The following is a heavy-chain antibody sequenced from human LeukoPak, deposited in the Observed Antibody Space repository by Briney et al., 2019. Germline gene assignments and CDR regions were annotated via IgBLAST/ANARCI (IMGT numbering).Heavy chain of an antibody. CDR1: GDSISNYY. D-gene: IGHD2-8*01. V-gene: IGHV4-59*12. CDR3: AKSPTRYCSSGVCFPQYCFDY. J-gene: IGHJ4*02. Sequence: PSETLSLTCTVSGDSISNYYWNWIRQPPGKGLEWIGYISYSGSTNSNPSLKSRVTMSVDTSKNQFSLNLSSLTAEDTAVYYCAKSPTRYCSSGVCFPQYCFDYWGQGTLVTVSS. CDR2: ISYSGST.